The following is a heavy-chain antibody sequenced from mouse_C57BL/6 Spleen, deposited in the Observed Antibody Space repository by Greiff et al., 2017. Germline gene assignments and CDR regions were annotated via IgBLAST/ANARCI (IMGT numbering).Heavy chain of an antibody. Sequence: EVQLQQSGPELVKPGASVKISCKASGYSFTGYYMNWVKQSPEKSLEWIGEINPSTGGTTYNQKFKAKATLTVDKSSSTAYMQLKSLTSEDSAVYYCARWGSGGYWGQGTSVTVSS. CDR1: GYSFTGYY. CDR2: INPSTGGT. J-gene: IGHJ4*01. V-gene: IGHV1-42*01. CDR3: ARWGSGGY.